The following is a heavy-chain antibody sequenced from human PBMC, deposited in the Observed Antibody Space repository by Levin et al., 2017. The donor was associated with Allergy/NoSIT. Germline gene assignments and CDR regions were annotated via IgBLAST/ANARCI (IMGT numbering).Heavy chain of an antibody. CDR2: TRDKANSYTT. CDR1: GFTFSDHY. Sequence: PGGSLRLSCAASGFTFSDHYMDWVRQAPGKGLEWVGRTRDKANSYTTEYVASVKGRFTISRDDSKNSLYLQMNSLKSEDTAVYYCARVYSSIWSGSYFDYWGQGTPVTVSS. D-gene: IGHD6-13*01. J-gene: IGHJ4*02. CDR3: ARVYSSIWSGSYFDY. V-gene: IGHV3-72*01.